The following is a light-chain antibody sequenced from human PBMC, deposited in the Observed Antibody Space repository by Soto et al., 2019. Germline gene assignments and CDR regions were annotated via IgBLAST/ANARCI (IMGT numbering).Light chain of an antibody. CDR2: EGS. CDR3: CSYAGSSTFGVV. CDR1: SSDVGSYNL. Sequence: QSALTQPASVSGSPGQSITISCTGTSSDVGSYNLVSWYQQHPGTAPKLMIYEGSKRPSGVSNRFSGSKSGNMASLTISGLQAEDEADYYCCSYAGSSTFGVVFGGGTKVTVL. J-gene: IGLJ2*01. V-gene: IGLV2-23*03.